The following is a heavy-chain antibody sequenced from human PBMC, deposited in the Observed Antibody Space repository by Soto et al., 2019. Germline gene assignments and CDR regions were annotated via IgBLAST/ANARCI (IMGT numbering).Heavy chain of an antibody. CDR3: ARGLRGVFGVVITPYYYYGMDV. CDR2: TYYRSKWYN. Sequence: SQTLSLTCVTSGDSVSSNSAAWNWIRQSPSRGLEWLGRTYYRSKWYNDYAVSVKSRITINPDTSKNQFSLQLNSVTPEDTAVYYCARGLRGVFGVVITPYYYYGMDVWGQGTTVTVS. J-gene: IGHJ6*02. CDR1: GDSVSSNSAA. D-gene: IGHD3-3*01. V-gene: IGHV6-1*01.